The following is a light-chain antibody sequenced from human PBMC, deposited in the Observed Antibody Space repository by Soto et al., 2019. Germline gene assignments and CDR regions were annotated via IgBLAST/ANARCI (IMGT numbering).Light chain of an antibody. Sequence: EIVLTQSPGTLSLSPGERATLSCRASQSVSSSYLAWYQQKPGQAPRLLIYGASSRATGIPDRFSGSGSGTDFTFTISRLEPEDLAVYYCQQYGSSPGTFGQGTKVEIK. V-gene: IGKV3-20*01. CDR1: QSVSSSY. CDR3: QQYGSSPGT. CDR2: GAS. J-gene: IGKJ1*01.